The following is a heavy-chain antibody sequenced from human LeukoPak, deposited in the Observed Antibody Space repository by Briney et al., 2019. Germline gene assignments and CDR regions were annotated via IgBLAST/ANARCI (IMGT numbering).Heavy chain of an antibody. CDR2: IYPGDSDT. V-gene: IGHV5-51*01. J-gene: IGHJ4*02. Sequence: GESLKISCKGYGYSFTSYWIGWVRQMPGKGLEWMGIIYPGDSDTRYSPSFQGQVTISADKSISTAYLQWSSLKASDTAMYYCARPSYDILTPFDYWGQGTLVTVSS. D-gene: IGHD3-9*01. CDR3: ARPSYDILTPFDY. CDR1: GYSFTSYW.